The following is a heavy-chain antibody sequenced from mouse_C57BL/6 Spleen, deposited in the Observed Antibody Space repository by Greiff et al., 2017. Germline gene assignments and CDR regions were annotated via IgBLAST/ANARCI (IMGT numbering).Heavy chain of an antibody. Sequence: QVQLQQPGAELVKPGASVKLSCKASGYTFTSYWMHWVKQRPGQGLEWIGMIHPNSGSTNYNEKFKSKATLTVDKSSSTAYMQLSSLTSEDSAVYYCARSDGSSYFDDWGQGTTLTVSS. V-gene: IGHV1-64*01. D-gene: IGHD1-1*01. CDR2: IHPNSGST. CDR3: ARSDGSSYFDD. CDR1: GYTFTSYW. J-gene: IGHJ2*01.